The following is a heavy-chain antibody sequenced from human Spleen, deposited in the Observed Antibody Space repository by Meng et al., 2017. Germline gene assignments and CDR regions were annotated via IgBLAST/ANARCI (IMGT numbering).Heavy chain of an antibody. J-gene: IGHJ5*01. V-gene: IGHV4-39*01. CDR3: SRRINTAGGWFDS. CDR1: GGSISSNSYH. D-gene: IGHD5-18*01. CDR2: IDYSGTT. Sequence: QPQLQESGPGLVKPSEALSLTCSVSGGSISSNSYHWGWIRQPPGKGLEWVGTIDYSGTTYSNSSLKSRVTISLDTSRNQFSLKLTSVTAADTAVYYCSRRINTAGGWFDSWGQGTLVTVSS.